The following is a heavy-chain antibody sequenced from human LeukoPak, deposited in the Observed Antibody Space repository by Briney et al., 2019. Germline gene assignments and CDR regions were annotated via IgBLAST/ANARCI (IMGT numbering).Heavy chain of an antibody. CDR1: GFTFSTYW. CDR2: ISPDGSDK. CDR3: ARGIVVVVGASDHFDY. D-gene: IGHD2-15*01. J-gene: IGHJ4*02. V-gene: IGHV3-7*01. Sequence: GGSLRLSCVASGFTFSTYWMNWVRQAPGKGLERVGTISPDGSDKYYVDSVKGRFTISRDNAKTSLYLQINSLRANDTALYFCARGIVVVVGASDHFDYWGQGTLITVSS.